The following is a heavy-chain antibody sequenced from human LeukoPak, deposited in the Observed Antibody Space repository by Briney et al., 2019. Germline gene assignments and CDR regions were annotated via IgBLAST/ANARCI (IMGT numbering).Heavy chain of an antibody. D-gene: IGHD3-10*01. Sequence: GGSLRLSCAASGFTFSHFWMSWVRQAPGKGLEWVAYIKKTGSETYYVGSVKGRFTITRDNTRNSLFLQMYSLRAEDTAVYFCARAPKKVRGYGMDVWGQGTTVTVSS. J-gene: IGHJ6*02. V-gene: IGHV3-7*01. CDR1: GFTFSHFW. CDR3: ARAPKKVRGYGMDV. CDR2: IKKTGSET.